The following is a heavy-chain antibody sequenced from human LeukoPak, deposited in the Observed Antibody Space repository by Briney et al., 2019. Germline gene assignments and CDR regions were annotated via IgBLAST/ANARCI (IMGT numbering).Heavy chain of an antibody. Sequence: GASVKVSCKASGGTFSSYAISWVRQAPGQGLEWMGGIIPIFGTANYAQKFQGRVTITTDESTSTAYMELSSLRSEDTAVYYCARVKPLGCSSTSCYNAFDIWGQGTMVTVSS. V-gene: IGHV1-69*05. CDR3: ARVKPLGCSSTSCYNAFDI. CDR1: GGTFSSYA. CDR2: IIPIFGTA. D-gene: IGHD2-2*02. J-gene: IGHJ3*02.